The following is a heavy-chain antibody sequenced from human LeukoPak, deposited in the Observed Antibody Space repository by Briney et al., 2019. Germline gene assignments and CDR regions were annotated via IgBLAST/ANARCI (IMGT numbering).Heavy chain of an antibody. CDR3: ARWAHYYDSSGSDAFDI. Sequence: SETLSLTCTVSGGSISSYYWSWIRQPPGKGLEWIGYIYYSGSTNYNPSLKSRATISVDTSKNQFSLKLSSVTAADTAVYYCARWAHYYDSSGSDAFDIWGQGTMVTVSS. J-gene: IGHJ3*02. V-gene: IGHV4-59*01. D-gene: IGHD3-22*01. CDR2: IYYSGST. CDR1: GGSISSYY.